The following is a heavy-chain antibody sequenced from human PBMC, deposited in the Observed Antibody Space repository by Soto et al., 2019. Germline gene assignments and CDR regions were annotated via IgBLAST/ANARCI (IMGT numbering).Heavy chain of an antibody. Sequence: GSLRLSCAASGFTFSDYAMSWVRQAPGKGLEWVSTIRGTDGTTYYADSVKGRFTISRDNSKNMLYLQMNSLRAEDAAIYYCERKGASFYGPLDYWGQGTLVTVSS. V-gene: IGHV3-23*01. D-gene: IGHD1-26*01. J-gene: IGHJ4*02. CDR3: ERKGASFYGPLDY. CDR1: GFTFSDYA. CDR2: IRGTDGTT.